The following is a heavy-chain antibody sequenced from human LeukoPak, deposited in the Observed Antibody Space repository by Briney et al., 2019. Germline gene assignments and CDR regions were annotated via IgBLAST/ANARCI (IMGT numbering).Heavy chain of an antibody. CDR1: GFTFSSYW. V-gene: IGHV3-30*02. CDR3: AKKREPGLAGYGGFEY. J-gene: IGHJ4*02. D-gene: IGHD3-9*01. Sequence: PGGSLRLSCAAAGFTFSSYWMHWVRQAPGKGLGWVAFIRFVGNTKYYADSVKGLFTISRDISKNTLYLQMNSLRAEDTAVYYCAKKREPGLAGYGGFEYWGQGTPVTVSS. CDR2: IRFVGNTK.